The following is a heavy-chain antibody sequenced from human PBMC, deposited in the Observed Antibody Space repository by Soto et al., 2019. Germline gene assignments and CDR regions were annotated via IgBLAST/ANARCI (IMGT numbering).Heavy chain of an antibody. CDR3: ARDRNYYGSGSPTPYDAFDS. CDR2: ISAYNGNT. CDR1: GYTFTSYG. Sequence: ASVKVSCKASGYTFTSYGISWVRQAPGQGLEWMGWISAYNGNTNYAQELQGGVTMTTDTSTSTAYMELRSLRSDDTAVYYCARDRNYYGSGSPTPYDAFDSWGQGTMVTVSS. J-gene: IGHJ3*02. V-gene: IGHV1-18*04. D-gene: IGHD3-10*01.